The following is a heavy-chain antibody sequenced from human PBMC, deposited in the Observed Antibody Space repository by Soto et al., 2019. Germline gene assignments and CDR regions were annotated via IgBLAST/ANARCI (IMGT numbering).Heavy chain of an antibody. D-gene: IGHD1-26*01. V-gene: IGHV1-3*01. CDR2: INGGSGKT. CDR1: GFTFTLYS. J-gene: IGHJ3*02. Sequence: QVQLVQSGAEVKKPGASVKVSCRASGFTFTLYSMHWVRQAPGQRLEWMGWINGGSGKTKYSKKFQGRVTIARDTSASTAYMEVSSLISEDTAVYYCARYSGNYQDAFDIWGQGTMVTVSS. CDR3: ARYSGNYQDAFDI.